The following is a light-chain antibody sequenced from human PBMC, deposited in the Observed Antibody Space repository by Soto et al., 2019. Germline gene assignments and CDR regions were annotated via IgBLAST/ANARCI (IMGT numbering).Light chain of an antibody. V-gene: IGLV2-23*01. Sequence: QSVLTQPASVSGSPGQSITISCTGTSSDFGTYNLVSWYQHHPGKAPKLMIYEGSKRPSGVSNRFSGSKSGNTASLTISGLQAEDEADYYCCSYAGSSTAVFGGGTKLTVL. CDR3: CSYAGSSTAV. CDR2: EGS. J-gene: IGLJ2*01. CDR1: SSDFGTYNL.